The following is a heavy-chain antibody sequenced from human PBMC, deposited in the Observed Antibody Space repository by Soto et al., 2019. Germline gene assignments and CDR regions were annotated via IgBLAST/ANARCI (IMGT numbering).Heavy chain of an antibody. CDR2: ISAYNGNT. CDR3: ARLLLRYFDKYGMDV. V-gene: IGHV1-18*04. D-gene: IGHD3-9*01. J-gene: IGHJ6*02. Sequence: ASVKVSCKASGYTFTSYGISWVRQAPGQGLEWMGWISAYNGNTNYAQKLQGRVTMTTDTSTSTAYMELRSLRSDDTAVYYCARLLLRYFDKYGMDVWRQGTTVTVSS. CDR1: GYTFTSYG.